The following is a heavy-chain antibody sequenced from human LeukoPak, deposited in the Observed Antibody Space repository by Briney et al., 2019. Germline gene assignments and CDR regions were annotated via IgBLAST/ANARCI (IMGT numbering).Heavy chain of an antibody. CDR3: TRRRGNQQPIDY. V-gene: IGHV3-23*01. Sequence: GGSLRLSCAASGFTFCSYAMSWVRQAPGKGLEWVSAISGGGIGIYYADSLKGRFTISRDDSKNTLYLQMNSLRAEDTAVYYCTRRRGNQQPIDYWGQGTLVTVSS. CDR2: ISGGGIGI. J-gene: IGHJ4*02. CDR1: GFTFCSYA. D-gene: IGHD2-2*01.